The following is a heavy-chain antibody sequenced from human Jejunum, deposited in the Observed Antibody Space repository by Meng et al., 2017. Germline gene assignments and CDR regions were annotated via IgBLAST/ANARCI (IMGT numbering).Heavy chain of an antibody. CDR2: INPNSGAT. J-gene: IGHJ4*02. CDR1: GYTFTDYY. V-gene: IGHV1-2*06. D-gene: IGHD1-1*01. Sequence: ASVKVSCKASGYTFTDYYIHWVRQAPGQGLEWMGRINPNSGATNYAQRFQDRVTMTGDTSTGTPYMELSRLRSDDTAVYYCARESDNTGAYTDYWGQGTLVTVSS. CDR3: ARESDNTGAYTDY.